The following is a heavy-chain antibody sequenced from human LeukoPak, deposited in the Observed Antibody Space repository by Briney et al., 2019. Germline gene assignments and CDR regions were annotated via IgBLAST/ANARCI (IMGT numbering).Heavy chain of an antibody. CDR1: GFTFSSYA. Sequence: GGSLRLSCAASGFTFSSYAMTWVRQAPGKGLEWVSSISSSSSYIYYADSVKGRFTISRDNAKNSLYLQMNSLRAEDTAVYYCAREAYGGYSGYDSDNWFDPWGQGTLVTVSS. J-gene: IGHJ5*02. D-gene: IGHD5-12*01. V-gene: IGHV3-21*01. CDR2: ISSSSSYI. CDR3: AREAYGGYSGYDSDNWFDP.